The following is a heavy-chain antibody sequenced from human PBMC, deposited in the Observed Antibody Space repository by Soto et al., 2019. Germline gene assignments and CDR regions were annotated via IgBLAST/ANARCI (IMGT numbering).Heavy chain of an antibody. CDR2: IYHSGST. Sequence: PSETLSLTCAVSGGSISSGGYSWSWIRQPPGKGLEWIGYIYHSGSTYYNPSLKSRVTISVGRSKNQFSLKLSSVTAADTAVYYCASGQQLVRNYWGQGTLVTVSS. D-gene: IGHD6-13*01. CDR1: GGSISSGGYS. CDR3: ASGQQLVRNY. V-gene: IGHV4-30-2*01. J-gene: IGHJ4*02.